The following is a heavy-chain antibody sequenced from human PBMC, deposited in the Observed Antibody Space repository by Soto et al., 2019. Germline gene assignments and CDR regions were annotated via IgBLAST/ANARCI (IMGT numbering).Heavy chain of an antibody. Sequence: GATVKVACKASGYTFTSYYKQWVRQDPGQGLEWMGIINPSGGSTSYAQKFQGRVTMTRDTSTSTVYMELSSLRSEDTAVYYCARDKGGERGSSWSNWFDPWGQGTLVTVS. CDR3: ARDKGGERGSSWSNWFDP. CDR2: INPSGGST. V-gene: IGHV1-46*01. D-gene: IGHD6-13*01. CDR1: GYTFTSYY. J-gene: IGHJ5*02.